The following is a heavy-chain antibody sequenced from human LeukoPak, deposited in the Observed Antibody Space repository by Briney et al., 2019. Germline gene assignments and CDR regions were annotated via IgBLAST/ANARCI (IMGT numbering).Heavy chain of an antibody. D-gene: IGHD3-3*01. V-gene: IGHV1-69*13. CDR3: ARGAVYDVRAFDI. CDR1: GGTFTIYA. Sequence: WASVKVSCKASGGTFTIYAISWVRQAPGQGLEWMGGIIPIFGTANYAQKFQGRVTITADESTSTAYMELSSLRSADTAVYYCARGAVYDVRAFDIWGQGTMVTVSS. J-gene: IGHJ3*02. CDR2: IIPIFGTA.